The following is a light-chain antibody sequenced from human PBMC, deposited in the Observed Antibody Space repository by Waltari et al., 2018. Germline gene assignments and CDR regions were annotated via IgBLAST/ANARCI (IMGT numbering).Light chain of an antibody. CDR2: LEDSGNY. CDR1: SGPSTYI. V-gene: IGLV4-60*03. CDR3: ETWDSNTRV. Sequence: QPVLTQPSSTSASLGSSVKPTCTLDSGPSTYIIAWHQQQAGKAPRYLMKLEDSGNYNKGSGVPDRFSGSSSGADRYLAIFNLQSEDEADYYCETWDSNTRVFGGGTKLTVL. J-gene: IGLJ3*02.